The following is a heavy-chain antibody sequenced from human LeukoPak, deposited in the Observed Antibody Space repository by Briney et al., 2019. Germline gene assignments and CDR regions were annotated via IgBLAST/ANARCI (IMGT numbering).Heavy chain of an antibody. D-gene: IGHD2-2*01. J-gene: IGHJ5*02. CDR3: ARLTVPLRFDP. V-gene: IGHV4-61*02. CDR2: IYTSGST. CDR1: GGSISGGGYY. Sequence: PSQTLSLTCTVSGGSISGGGYYWTWIRQPAGKGLEWIGRIYTSGSTNYNPSPKSRVTITVDTSKNQFSLKLNSVSAADTAVYYCARLTVPLRFDPWGQGTLVTVSS.